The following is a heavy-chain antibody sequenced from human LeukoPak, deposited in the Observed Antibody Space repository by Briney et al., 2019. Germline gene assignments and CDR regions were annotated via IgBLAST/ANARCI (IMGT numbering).Heavy chain of an antibody. J-gene: IGHJ5*02. D-gene: IGHD2-21*02. Sequence: SSETPSLTCAVYGGSFSGYYWSWIRQPPGKGLEWIGEINHSGSTNYNPSLKSRVTISVDTSKNQFSLKLSSVTAADTAVYYCARDLLYCGGDCYPDLWGQGTLVTVSS. CDR1: GGSFSGYY. CDR3: ARDLLYCGGDCYPDL. CDR2: INHSGST. V-gene: IGHV4-34*01.